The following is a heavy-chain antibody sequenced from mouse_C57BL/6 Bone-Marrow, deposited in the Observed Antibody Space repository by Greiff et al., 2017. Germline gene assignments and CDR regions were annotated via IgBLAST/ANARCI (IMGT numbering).Heavy chain of an antibody. CDR1: GFTFSDYY. V-gene: IGHV5-12*01. Sequence: EVMLVESGGGLVQPGGSLKLSCAASGFTFSDYYMYWVRQTPEKRLEWVAYISNGGGSTDYPDTVKGRFTISRDKAKNTLYLQMSRLKSEDTAMYYCARDEMDYWGQGTSVTVSS. J-gene: IGHJ4*01. CDR2: ISNGGGST. CDR3: ARDEMDY.